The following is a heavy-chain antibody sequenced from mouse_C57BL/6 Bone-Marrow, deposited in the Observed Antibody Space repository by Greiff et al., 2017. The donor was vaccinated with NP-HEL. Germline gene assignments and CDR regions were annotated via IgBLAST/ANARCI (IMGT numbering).Heavy chain of an antibody. Sequence: QVQLKHSGPELVKPGASVKISCKASGYAFSSSWMNWVKQRPGKGLEWIGRIYPGDGDTNYNGKFKGKATLTADKSSSTAYMQLSSLTSEDSAVYFFARRGGNFDYWGQGTTLTVSS. J-gene: IGHJ2*01. CDR2: IYPGDGDT. CDR1: GYAFSSSW. V-gene: IGHV1-82*01. CDR3: ARRGGNFDY. D-gene: IGHD1-1*02.